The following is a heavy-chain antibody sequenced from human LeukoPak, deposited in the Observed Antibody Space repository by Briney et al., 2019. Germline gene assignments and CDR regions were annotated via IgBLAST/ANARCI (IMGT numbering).Heavy chain of an antibody. CDR3: ARASLPAPGIGDY. Sequence: PGGSLRLSCAASGFTFSSYAMSWVRQAPGKGLEWVSAISGSGGSTYYADSVKGRFTISRDNSKNTLYLQMNSLRAEDTAVYYCARASLPAPGIGDYWGQGTLVTVSS. CDR2: ISGSGGST. V-gene: IGHV3-23*01. D-gene: IGHD6-13*01. CDR1: GFTFSSYA. J-gene: IGHJ4*02.